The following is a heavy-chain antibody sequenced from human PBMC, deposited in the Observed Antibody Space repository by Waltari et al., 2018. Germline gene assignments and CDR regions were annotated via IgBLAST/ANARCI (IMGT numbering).Heavy chain of an antibody. CDR2: MNPNSGNT. V-gene: IGHV1-8*01. CDR3: HYYDSSGLRWDDY. D-gene: IGHD3-22*01. Sequence: QVQLVQSGAEVKKPGASVKVSCKASGYTFTSYDINWVRQATGQGLEWMGWMNPNSGNTGYEQKCQGRVTMTRNTSISTAYMELSSLRSEDTAVYYCHYYDSSGLRWDDYWGQGTLVTVSS. J-gene: IGHJ4*02. CDR1: GYTFTSYD.